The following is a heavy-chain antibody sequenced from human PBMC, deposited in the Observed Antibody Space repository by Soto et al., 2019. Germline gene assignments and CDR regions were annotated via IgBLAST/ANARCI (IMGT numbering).Heavy chain of an antibody. CDR3: ARDLGFGLSDY. D-gene: IGHD3-10*01. V-gene: IGHV1-3*01. Sequence: QVQLVQSGAEVKKPGASVKVSCKASGYTFTSYAMHWVRQAPGQRLEWMGWINAGNGNTKYSQKFQGRVTTTRDTSASTAYMELSGVRSEDTAVYSCARDLGFGLSDYWGQGTLVTVSS. CDR2: INAGNGNT. J-gene: IGHJ4*02. CDR1: GYTFTSYA.